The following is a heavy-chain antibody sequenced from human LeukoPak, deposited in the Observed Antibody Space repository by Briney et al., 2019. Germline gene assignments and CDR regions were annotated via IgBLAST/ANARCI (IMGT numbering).Heavy chain of an antibody. CDR2: MYSGGNT. D-gene: IGHD5-24*01. CDR3: AGGSPRDGYNDAFDT. Sequence: GGSLRISCAASGFTVSSKYMAWVRQAPGKGLEWVSVMYSGGNTFYIESVEGRFTISRDTAKNTMYLQMKSLRAEDTALYFCAGGSPRDGYNDAFDTWGQGTTVAVSS. J-gene: IGHJ3*02. CDR1: GFTVSSKY. V-gene: IGHV3-53*01.